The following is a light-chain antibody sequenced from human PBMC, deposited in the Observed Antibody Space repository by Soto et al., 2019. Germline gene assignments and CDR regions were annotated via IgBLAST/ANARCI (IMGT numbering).Light chain of an antibody. CDR3: QQSYNTPIT. Sequence: DIQMTQSPSSLSSSVADRVTISYRASSSFTTYLTWYQQKPGRAPKLLIYAASSLQGGVPSRFSGSGSGADFTLTISSLQPEDFATYYCQQSYNTPITFGQGTRLEIK. J-gene: IGKJ5*01. CDR1: SSFTTY. CDR2: AAS. V-gene: IGKV1-39*01.